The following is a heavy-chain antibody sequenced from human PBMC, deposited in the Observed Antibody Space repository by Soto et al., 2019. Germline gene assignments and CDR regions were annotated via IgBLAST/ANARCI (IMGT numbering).Heavy chain of an antibody. CDR3: SRDPSGEDDSASYSLDY. D-gene: IGHD3-10*01. Sequence: QVQLQESGPGLVKPSETLSLTCTVSGGSISSYYWSWIRQPPGKGLEWIGYIYYSGSTNYNPSLKCRVSISVDTSTNHSSPKLSSVTAADTAVYYCSRDPSGEDDSASYSLDYWGQGTLVTVSS. CDR2: IYYSGST. CDR1: GGSISSYY. J-gene: IGHJ4*02. V-gene: IGHV4-59*01.